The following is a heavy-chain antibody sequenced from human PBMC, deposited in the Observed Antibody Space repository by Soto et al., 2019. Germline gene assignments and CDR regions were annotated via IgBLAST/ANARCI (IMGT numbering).Heavy chain of an antibody. V-gene: IGHV3-30*18. CDR1: GFTFDNYG. D-gene: IGHD6-19*01. CDR3: AKSVAMVALGVSLRYNSGWYGGMDV. CDR2: ISYDGSDK. J-gene: IGHJ6*02. Sequence: QVQLVESGGGVVQPGRSLRLSCAASGFTFDNYGIHWVRQAPGKGLEWVAVISYDGSDKFYPDSVKGRFTISRHNSKSTLYLKMNRLKSEATAVYYCAKSVAMVALGVSLRYNSGWYGGMDVWGQGTTATVSS.